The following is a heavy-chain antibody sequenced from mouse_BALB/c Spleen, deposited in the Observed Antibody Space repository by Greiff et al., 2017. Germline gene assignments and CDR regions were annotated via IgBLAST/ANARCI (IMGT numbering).Heavy chain of an antibody. CDR1: GYAFTNYW. D-gene: IGHD2-4*01. CDR2: IYPGSGNT. V-gene: IGHV1-63*01. CDR3: ASMITTGYAMDY. Sequence: VQLQQSGAELVRPGTSVKISCKASGYAFTNYWLGWVKQRPGHGLEWIGDIYPGSGNTYYNEKFKGKATLTADKSSSTAYMQLSSLTSEDSAVYFCASMITTGYAMDYWGQGTSVTVSS. J-gene: IGHJ4*01.